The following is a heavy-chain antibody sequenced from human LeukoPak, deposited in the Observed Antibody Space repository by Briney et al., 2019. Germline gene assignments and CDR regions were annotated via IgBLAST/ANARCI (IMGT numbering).Heavy chain of an antibody. V-gene: IGHV3-23*01. CDR3: AKDREYYDRSQAG. Sequence: GGSLRLSCAASGFTFSSYAMSWVRQAPGKGLEWVSAISGSGGSTYYADSVKGRFTISRDNSKNTLYLKMNSLRAGDTAVYYCAKDREYYDRSQAGWGQGTLVTVSS. CDR2: ISGSGGST. CDR1: GFTFSSYA. J-gene: IGHJ4*02. D-gene: IGHD3-22*01.